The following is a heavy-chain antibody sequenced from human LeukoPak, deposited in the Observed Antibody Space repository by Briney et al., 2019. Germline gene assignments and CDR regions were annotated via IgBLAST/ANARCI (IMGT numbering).Heavy chain of an antibody. J-gene: IGHJ4*02. CDR3: ARGCYYDSSGYFDY. V-gene: IGHV1-69*05. D-gene: IGHD3-22*01. Sequence: GSSVKVSCKASGGTFSSYAISWVRQAPGQGLEWMGGIIPIFGTANYAQKFQGRVTITTDESTSTAYMELSSLRSEDTAVYYCARGCYYDSSGYFDYWGQGTLVTVSS. CDR2: IIPIFGTA. CDR1: GGTFSSYA.